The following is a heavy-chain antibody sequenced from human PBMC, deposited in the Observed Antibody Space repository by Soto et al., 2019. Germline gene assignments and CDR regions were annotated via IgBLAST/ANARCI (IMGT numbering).Heavy chain of an antibody. CDR1: GFTFGDYA. J-gene: IGHJ5*02. D-gene: IGHD1-26*01. CDR3: TRGQWELLSGESFDP. CDR2: IRSKAYGGTT. Sequence: GGSLRLSCTASGFTFGDYAMSWFRQAPGKGLEWVGFIRSKAYGGTTEYAASVKGRFTISRDDSKSIAYLQMNSLKTEDTAVYYCTRGQWELLSGESFDPWGQGTLVTVSS. V-gene: IGHV3-49*03.